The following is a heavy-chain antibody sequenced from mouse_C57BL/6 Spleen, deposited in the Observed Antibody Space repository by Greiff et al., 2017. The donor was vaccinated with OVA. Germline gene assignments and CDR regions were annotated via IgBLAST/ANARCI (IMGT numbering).Heavy chain of an antibody. J-gene: IGHJ2*01. D-gene: IGHD4-1*01. CDR3: ARGGSGILFDY. CDR2: INYDGSST. V-gene: IGHV5-16*01. CDR1: GFTFSDYY. Sequence: DVKLVESEGGLVQPGSSMKLSCTASGFTFSDYYMAWVRQVPEKGLEWVANINYDGSSTYYLDSLKSRFIISRDNAKNILYLQMSSLKSEDTATYYCARGGSGILFDYWGQGTTLTVSS.